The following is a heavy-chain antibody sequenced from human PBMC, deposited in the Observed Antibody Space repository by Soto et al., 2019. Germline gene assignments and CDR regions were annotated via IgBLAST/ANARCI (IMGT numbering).Heavy chain of an antibody. CDR1: GGSISSGGYS. D-gene: IGHD3-3*01. CDR3: ARAPRITIFGVDSYGMDV. Sequence: PSETLSLTCTVSGGSISSGGYSWTRNRHPPGKGLEWIGYIYYSGSTNYNPSLKSRVTISVDTSKNQFSLKLSSVTAADTAVYYCARAPRITIFGVDSYGMDVWGQGTTVTVSS. J-gene: IGHJ6*02. CDR2: IYYSGST. V-gene: IGHV4-61*08.